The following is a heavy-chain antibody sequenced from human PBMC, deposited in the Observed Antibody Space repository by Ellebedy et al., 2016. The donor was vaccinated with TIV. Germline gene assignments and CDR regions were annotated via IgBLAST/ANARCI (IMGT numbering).Heavy chain of an antibody. J-gene: IGHJ6*03. D-gene: IGHD3-3*01. CDR1: GFTFSDYY. V-gene: IGHV3-11*01. Sequence: GESLKISXAASGFTFSDYYMSWIRQAPGKGLEWVSYISSSGSTIYYADSVKGRFTFSRDNAKNSLYLQMNSLRAEDTAVYYCARGGDLDFGNYYYYYMDVWGKGTTVTVSS. CDR3: ARGGDLDFGNYYYYYMDV. CDR2: ISSSGSTI.